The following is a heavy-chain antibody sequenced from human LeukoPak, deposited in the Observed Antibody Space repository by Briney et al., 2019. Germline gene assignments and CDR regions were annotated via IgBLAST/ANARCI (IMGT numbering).Heavy chain of an antibody. CDR1: GGSFSGYH. CDR3: ARGQPMYYFDR. Sequence: SETLSLTCAVYGGSFSGYHWSWIRQPPGKGLEWIGYIYYSGSTNYNPSLKSRVTISVDTSKNQFSLKLSSVTAADTAVYYCARGQPMYYFDRWGQGTLVTVSS. J-gene: IGHJ4*02. CDR2: IYYSGST. D-gene: IGHD2-2*01. V-gene: IGHV4-59*01.